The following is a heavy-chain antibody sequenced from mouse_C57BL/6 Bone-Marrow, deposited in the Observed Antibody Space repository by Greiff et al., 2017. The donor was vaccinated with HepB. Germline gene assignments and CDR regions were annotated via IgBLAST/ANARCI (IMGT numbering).Heavy chain of an antibody. CDR2: IYPGDGDT. Sequence: VQLQESGPELVKPGASVKISCKASGYAFSSSWMNWVKQRPGKGLEWIGRIYPGDGDTNYNGKFKGKATLTADKSSSTAYMQLSSLTSEDSAVYFCARGGIYDGYYADYWGQGTTLTVSS. CDR1: GYAFSSSW. V-gene: IGHV1-82*01. CDR3: ARGGIYDGYYADY. D-gene: IGHD2-3*01. J-gene: IGHJ2*01.